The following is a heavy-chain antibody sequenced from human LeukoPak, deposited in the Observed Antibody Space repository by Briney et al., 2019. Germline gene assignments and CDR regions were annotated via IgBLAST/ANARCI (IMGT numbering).Heavy chain of an antibody. CDR3: AKDLVGRFLDY. V-gene: IGHV3-9*01. CDR2: ISWNSGSI. CDR1: GFTFDDYA. Sequence: GGSLRLSCAASGFTFDDYAMHWVRQAPGKGLEWVSGISWNSGSIGYADSVKGRFTISRDNSKNTLYLQMNSLRAEDTAVYYCAKDLVGRFLDYWGQGTLVTVSS. J-gene: IGHJ4*02. D-gene: IGHD1-26*01.